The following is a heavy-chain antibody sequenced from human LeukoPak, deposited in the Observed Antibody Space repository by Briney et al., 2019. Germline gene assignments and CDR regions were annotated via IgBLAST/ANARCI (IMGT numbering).Heavy chain of an antibody. J-gene: IGHJ6*03. CDR2: ISGSSNTI. CDR3: ARVSAAAYSYYYYYMDV. Sequence: GGSLRLSCAASTFTFSSYSMNWVRQAPGKGLEGVSYISGSSNTIYYTDSVRGRFTISRDNAKNSLYLQMNSLRDEDTAVYYCARVSAAAYSYYYYYMDVWGKGTTVTVSS. D-gene: IGHD2-15*01. V-gene: IGHV3-48*02. CDR1: TFTFSSYS.